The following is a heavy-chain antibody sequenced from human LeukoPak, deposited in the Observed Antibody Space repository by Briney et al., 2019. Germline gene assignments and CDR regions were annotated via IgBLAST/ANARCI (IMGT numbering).Heavy chain of an antibody. V-gene: IGHV3-48*03. Sequence: RAGGSLRLSCAASGFTFSSYEMNWVRQAPGKGLEWVSYISSSGSFIYYADSVKGRFTISRDNAKNSLYLQMNSLRAEDTAVYYCAREPYYHDSSGYVSDYWGQGTLVTVSS. CDR2: ISSSGSFI. J-gene: IGHJ4*02. CDR1: GFTFSSYE. D-gene: IGHD3-22*01. CDR3: AREPYYHDSSGYVSDY.